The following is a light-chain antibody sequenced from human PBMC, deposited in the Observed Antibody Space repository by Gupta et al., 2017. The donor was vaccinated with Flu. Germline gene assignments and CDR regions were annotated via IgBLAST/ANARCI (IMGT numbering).Light chain of an antibody. CDR2: VVS. CDR1: SSDIGGYNY. Sequence: TSSDIGGYNYVSWYQQHPGKAPKLMIYVVSNRPSGVSNLFSGSKSDNTASLTISGLQTEDEADYYCSSYTTSSTVVFGGGTKLTVL. V-gene: IGLV2-14*01. J-gene: IGLJ2*01. CDR3: SSYTTSSTVV.